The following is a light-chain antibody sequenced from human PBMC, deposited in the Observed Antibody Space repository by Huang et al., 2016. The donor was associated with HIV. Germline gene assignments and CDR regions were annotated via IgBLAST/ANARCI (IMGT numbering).Light chain of an antibody. V-gene: IGKV1-39*01. CDR2: AAS. CDR3: QQSSTTPWT. Sequence: DIQMTQSPTSLSASVGDRVTITCRASQSITHYLNWYQQKPGKVPKLLIYAASGLQSGFPSRFSGSGSGTDFTLTICSLQPDDFATYFCQQSSTTPWTFGQGTKVELK. CDR1: QSITHY. J-gene: IGKJ1*01.